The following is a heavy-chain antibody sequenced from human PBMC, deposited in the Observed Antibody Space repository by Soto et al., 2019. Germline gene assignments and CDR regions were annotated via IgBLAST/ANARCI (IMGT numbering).Heavy chain of an antibody. CDR1: GFTFSSYT. D-gene: IGHD7-27*01. V-gene: IGHV3-23*01. J-gene: IGHJ4*02. Sequence: EVQLLESGGGLVQPGGSLRLSCAASGFTFSSYTMSWVRQGPGKGLEWVSGISSSGGSRVYADSVKGRFTISRDNFKNTLYLQMNSLRAEDTAGYYCAKGWGDYWGQGTPFTVSS. CDR2: ISSSGGSR. CDR3: AKGWGDY.